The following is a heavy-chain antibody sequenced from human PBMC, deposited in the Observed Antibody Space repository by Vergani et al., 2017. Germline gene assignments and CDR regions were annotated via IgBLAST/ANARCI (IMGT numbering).Heavy chain of an antibody. CDR3: ASTYCTNGVCLEARGGEYFQH. V-gene: IGHV4-59*01. CDR1: GGSISSYY. CDR2: IYYSGST. J-gene: IGHJ1*01. Sequence: QLQLQESGPGLVKPSETLSLTCTVSGGSISSYYWSWIRQPPGKGLEWIGYIYYSGSTNYNPSLKSRVTISVDTSKNQFSLKLSSVTAADTAVYYCASTYCTNGVCLEARGGEYFQHWGQGTLVTVSS. D-gene: IGHD2-8*01.